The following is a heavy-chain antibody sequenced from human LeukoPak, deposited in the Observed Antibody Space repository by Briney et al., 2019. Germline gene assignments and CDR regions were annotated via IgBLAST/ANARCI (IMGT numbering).Heavy chain of an antibody. CDR2: IGAGGTFT. J-gene: IGHJ4*02. Sequence: PGGSLRLSCTASGFTFSSYAMNWVRQAPGKGLEWVSGIGAGGTFTYYADSVKGRFTISRDNSRNTLYLQMNSLRADDTAVYYCAKEHVYADYVKICFDYWGQGTLVTVSS. CDR3: AKEHVYADYVKICFDY. CDR1: GFTFSSYA. D-gene: IGHD4-17*01. V-gene: IGHV3-23*01.